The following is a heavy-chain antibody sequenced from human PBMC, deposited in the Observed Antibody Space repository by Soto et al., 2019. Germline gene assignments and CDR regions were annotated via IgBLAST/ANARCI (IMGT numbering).Heavy chain of an antibody. J-gene: IGHJ5*02. CDR1: GFTFSSYA. Sequence: GSLRLSCAASGFTFSSYAMSWVRQAPGKGLEWVSAFSGSGGSTYYADSVKGRFTISRDNSKNTLYLQMNSLRAEDTAVYYCAKGHSSSWYQFNWFDPWGQGTLVTVSS. D-gene: IGHD6-13*01. V-gene: IGHV3-23*01. CDR2: FSGSGGST. CDR3: AKGHSSSWYQFNWFDP.